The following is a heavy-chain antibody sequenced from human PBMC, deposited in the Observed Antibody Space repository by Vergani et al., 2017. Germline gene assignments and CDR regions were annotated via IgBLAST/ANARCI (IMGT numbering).Heavy chain of an antibody. D-gene: IGHD4-11*01. CDR2: IEHTGRP. V-gene: IGHV4-34*01. CDR1: GGSFTSYH. J-gene: IGHJ6*03. CDR3: ARVNTETNGHRYYYYYMDV. Sequence: QVQLQQWGGGLLKPSETLSLTCVVNGGSFTSYHWTWIRQSPGEGLEWVGDIEHTGRPDYHPSLKSRLTMSVDKSRNQFSLTLNSVTATDTAIYFCARVNTETNGHRYYYYYMDVWGQGTAGTVS.